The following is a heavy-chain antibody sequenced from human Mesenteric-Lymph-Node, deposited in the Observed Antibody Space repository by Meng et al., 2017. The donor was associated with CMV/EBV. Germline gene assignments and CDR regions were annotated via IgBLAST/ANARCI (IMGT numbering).Heavy chain of an antibody. J-gene: IGHJ6*02. CDR2: IYSGGST. Sequence: GESLKISCAASGSTVSSYYMSWVRQAPGKGLEWVSLIYSGGSTYYADSVKGRFTISRDNSKNTLYLQMNSLRAEDTAVYYCARDCSGGSCYPDYYYYGMDVWGQGTTVTVSS. V-gene: IGHV3-66*02. D-gene: IGHD2-15*01. CDR3: ARDCSGGSCYPDYYYYGMDV. CDR1: GSTVSSYY.